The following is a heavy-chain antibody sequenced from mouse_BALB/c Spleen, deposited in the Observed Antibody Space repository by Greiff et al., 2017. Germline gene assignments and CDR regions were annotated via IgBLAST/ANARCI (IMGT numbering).Heavy chain of an antibody. Sequence: EVMLVESGAELVKPGASVKLSCTASGFNIKDTYMHWVKQRPEQGLEWIGRIDPANGNTKYDPKFQGKATITADTSSNTAYLQLSSLTSEDTAVYYCARERGMSRGYWYFDVWGAGTTVTVSS. D-gene: IGHD1-1*01. CDR2: IDPANGNT. CDR1: GFNIKDTY. CDR3: ARERGMSRGYWYFDV. J-gene: IGHJ1*01. V-gene: IGHV14-3*02.